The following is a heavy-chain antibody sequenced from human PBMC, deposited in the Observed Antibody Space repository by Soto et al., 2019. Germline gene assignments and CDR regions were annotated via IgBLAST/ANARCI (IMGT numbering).Heavy chain of an antibody. J-gene: IGHJ4*02. D-gene: IGHD6-19*01. Sequence: QVQLVDSGGGVVQPGGSLRLSCAASGFTFSTYGMHWVRQAPGKGLEWVAVISSDGSKQYYTDSVKGRFTISRDNSNNTLYLKMNSLRAEDTAIYYCAKDGVGGAGQLWLVRFPDYWGQGTQVTVSS. CDR3: AKDGVGGAGQLWLVRFPDY. CDR2: ISSDGSKQ. V-gene: IGHV3-30*18. CDR1: GFTFSTYG.